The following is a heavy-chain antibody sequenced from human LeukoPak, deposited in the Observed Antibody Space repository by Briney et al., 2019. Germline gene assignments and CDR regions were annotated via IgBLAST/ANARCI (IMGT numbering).Heavy chain of an antibody. V-gene: IGHV4-34*01. CDR1: GFTFSDYY. CDR3: ARSGYSSSWRYYYFDY. J-gene: IGHJ4*02. D-gene: IGHD6-13*01. CDR2: INHSGST. Sequence: PGGSLRLSCAASGFTFSDYYMSWIRRAPGKGLEWIGEINHSGSTNYNPSLKSRVTISVDTSKNQFSLKLSSVTAADTAVYYCARSGYSSSWRYYYFDYWGQGTLVTVSS.